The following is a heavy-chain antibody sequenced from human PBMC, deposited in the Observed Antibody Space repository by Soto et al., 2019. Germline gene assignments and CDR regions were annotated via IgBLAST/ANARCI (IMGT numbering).Heavy chain of an antibody. CDR2: IVADGTGL. V-gene: IGHV3-33*01. D-gene: IGHD3-16*01. CDR1: GFRFSNYD. J-gene: IGHJ5*02. Sequence: QVQLVESGGGVVQPGRSLRLSCAASGFRFSNYDMHWVRQAPGKGLEWLAVIVADGTGLHYADSVRGRFTISRDNSKNTLYLQLNSLGADDTAIYFCARYDDLPDNGLEPWGQGTLVTVSS. CDR3: ARYDDLPDNGLEP.